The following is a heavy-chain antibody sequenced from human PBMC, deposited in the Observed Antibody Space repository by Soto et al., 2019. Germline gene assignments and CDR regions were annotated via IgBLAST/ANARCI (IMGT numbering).Heavy chain of an antibody. Sequence: GGSLRLSCRTSGFTFSSYSMSWVRQTPGKGLEWVSYISGWSSSIYYAGSVKGRFTISRDNAKNSLYLQMNSLRDDDTAVYYCARSSYSSSWYYYYYYMDVWGKGTTVTVSS. J-gene: IGHJ6*03. V-gene: IGHV3-48*02. D-gene: IGHD6-13*01. CDR1: GFTFSSYS. CDR2: ISGWSSSI. CDR3: ARSSYSSSWYYYYYYMDV.